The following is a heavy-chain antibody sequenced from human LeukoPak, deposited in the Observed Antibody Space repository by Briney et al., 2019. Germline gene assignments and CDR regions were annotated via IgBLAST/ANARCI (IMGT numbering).Heavy chain of an antibody. CDR1: GYSFTSYW. J-gene: IGHJ4*02. D-gene: IGHD3-22*01. CDR2: IYPGDSDT. Sequence: GESLKISCKGSGYSFTSYWIGWVRQMPGKGLEWMGIIYPGDSDTRYSPSFQGQVTISADKSISTAYLQWSSLKASDTAMYYCARLPLPDSRGYQRPHFDYWGQGTLVSVSS. V-gene: IGHV5-51*01. CDR3: ARLPLPDSRGYQRPHFDY.